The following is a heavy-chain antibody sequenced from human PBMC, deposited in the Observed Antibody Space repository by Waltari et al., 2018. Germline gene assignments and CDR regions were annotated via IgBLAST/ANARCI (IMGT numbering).Heavy chain of an antibody. CDR2: ITQDGSDK. D-gene: IGHD6-19*01. Sequence: EVQLVESGGGLVQPGGSLRLSCAASGFTFSSSWMTWVRQAPGKGLEWVANITQDGSDKDYVDSVNGRFTISRDNADNSLYLQMNSLRAEDTAVYYCAKNGWAYDSWGQGTLVTVSS. J-gene: IGHJ4*02. V-gene: IGHV3-7*01. CDR1: GFTFSSSW. CDR3: AKNGWAYDS.